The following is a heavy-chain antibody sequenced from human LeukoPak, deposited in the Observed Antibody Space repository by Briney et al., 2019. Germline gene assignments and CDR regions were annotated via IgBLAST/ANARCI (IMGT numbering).Heavy chain of an antibody. J-gene: IGHJ4*02. V-gene: IGHV5-51*01. Sequence: GESLKISCKGSGYSFTTYWIGWVRQMPGKGLEWRGVIYPGDSDTRYSPSFQGQVTISADKSISTAYLQWRSLKASDTAVYYCARLDTFMPTVRFYFDYWGQGTLVTVSS. CDR1: GYSFTTYW. CDR2: IYPGDSDT. D-gene: IGHD4-17*01. CDR3: ARLDTFMPTVRFYFDY.